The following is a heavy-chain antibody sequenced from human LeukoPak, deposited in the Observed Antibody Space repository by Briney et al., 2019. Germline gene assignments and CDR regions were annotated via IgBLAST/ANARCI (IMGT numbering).Heavy chain of an antibody. CDR2: IYYSGST. Sequence: ASETLSLTCTVSGGSISSYYRSWIRQPSGKGLEWIGYIYYSGSTNYNPSLKSRVTISVDTSKNQFSLKLSSVTAADTAVYYCARHRVDYDFWSGYSRYYYYGMDVWGQGTTVTVSS. V-gene: IGHV4-59*08. CDR3: ARHRVDYDFWSGYSRYYYYGMDV. CDR1: GGSISSYY. D-gene: IGHD3-3*01. J-gene: IGHJ6*02.